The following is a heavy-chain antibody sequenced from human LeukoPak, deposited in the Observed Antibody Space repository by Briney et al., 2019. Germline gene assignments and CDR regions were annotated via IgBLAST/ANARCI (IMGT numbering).Heavy chain of an antibody. CDR2: IGFDGTSE. Sequence: GGSLRLSCATSGFTFSTYFMHWIRQAPGKGLEWVSTIGFDGTSEHYADSVKGRFTISRDDSKNTLYLQMNSLTVEDTAVYYCASETGYGSGGYPFDYWGQGTLVTVSS. CDR1: GFTFSTYF. CDR3: ASETGYGSGGYPFDY. J-gene: IGHJ4*02. V-gene: IGHV3-33*01. D-gene: IGHD3-10*01.